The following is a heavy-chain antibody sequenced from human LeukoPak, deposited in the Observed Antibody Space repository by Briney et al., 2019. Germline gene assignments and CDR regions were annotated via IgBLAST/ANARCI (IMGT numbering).Heavy chain of an antibody. CDR3: ARDLEGYCSGGSCYPRLDY. V-gene: IGHV1-2*06. CDR1: GYTFTGYY. J-gene: IGHJ4*02. CDR2: INPNSGGR. D-gene: IGHD2-15*01. Sequence: ASVKVSCKASGYTFTGYYIHWVRQAPGQGREWMGRINPNSGGRNYAQKLQGRGTMTSETTISTAYMELSRLRSDDTAVYYCARDLEGYCSGGSCYPRLDYWGQGTLVTVSS.